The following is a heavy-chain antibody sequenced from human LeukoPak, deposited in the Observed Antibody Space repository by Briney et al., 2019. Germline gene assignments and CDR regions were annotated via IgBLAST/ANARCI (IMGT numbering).Heavy chain of an antibody. CDR1: GFTFRNHA. CDR2: IEYDGLNI. D-gene: IGHD2-2*01. CDR3: ARGHGVVAASDDAFDI. J-gene: IGHJ3*02. Sequence: GGSLRLSCVASGFTFRNHAMHWVRQSPGKGLEWVSLIEYDGLNILYADSVEGRFTIARDKAKKSLYLQMNSLRAEDTAVYYCARGHGVVAASDDAFDIWGQGTMVTVSS. V-gene: IGHV3-30*03.